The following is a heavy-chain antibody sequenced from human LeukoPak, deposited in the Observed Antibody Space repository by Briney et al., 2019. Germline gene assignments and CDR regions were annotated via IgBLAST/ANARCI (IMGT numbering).Heavy chain of an antibody. CDR1: GYTFTSYG. CDR3: ARGGVVVVPAAILAYFDY. V-gene: IGHV1-2*02. D-gene: IGHD2-2*01. CDR2: INPNSGGT. Sequence: ASVKVSCKASGYTFTSYGISWVRQAPGQGLEWMGWINPNSGGTNYAQKFQGRVTVTRDTSISTAYMELSRLRSDDTAVYYCARGGVVVVPAAILAYFDYWGQGTLVTVSS. J-gene: IGHJ4*02.